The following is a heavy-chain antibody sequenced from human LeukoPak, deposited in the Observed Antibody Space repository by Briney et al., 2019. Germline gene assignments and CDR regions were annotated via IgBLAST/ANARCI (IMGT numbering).Heavy chain of an antibody. CDR2: ISYSGNT. Sequence: PSETLSLTCTVSAGSISSYYWSWIRQPTGKGLEWIGFISYSGNTNYSPSLKSRVTISVDTSKNQFSLKLSSVTAADTAVYYCARDQDLFDFWGQGTLVTVSS. V-gene: IGHV4-59*01. J-gene: IGHJ4*02. D-gene: IGHD3-3*01. CDR3: ARDQDLFDF. CDR1: AGSISSYY.